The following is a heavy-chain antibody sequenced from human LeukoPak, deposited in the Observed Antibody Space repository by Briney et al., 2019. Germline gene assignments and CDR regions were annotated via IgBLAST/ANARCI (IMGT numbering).Heavy chain of an antibody. Sequence: SETLSLTCTVSGGSISSGGYYWSWIRQHPGKGLEWIGYIYYSGSTYYNPSLKSRVTISVDTSKNQFSLELSSVTAADTAVYYCARAALRLFDPWGQGTLVTVSS. CDR3: ARAALRLFDP. CDR1: GGSISSGGYY. J-gene: IGHJ5*02. V-gene: IGHV4-31*03. CDR2: IYYSGST.